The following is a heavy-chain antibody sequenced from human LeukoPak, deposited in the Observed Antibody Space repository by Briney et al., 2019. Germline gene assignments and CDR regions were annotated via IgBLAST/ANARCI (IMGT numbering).Heavy chain of an antibody. V-gene: IGHV3-21*01. CDR2: MSSSSSYI. D-gene: IGHD4-17*01. CDR1: GFTFSSYS. J-gene: IGHJ4*02. Sequence: PGGSLRLSCAASGFTFSSYSMNWVRQAPGKGLEWVSSMSSSSSYIYYADSVKGRFTMSRDNAKNSLFLQMNSLRAEDTAVYYCARDEKAVTTPWYFDYWGQGTLVTVSS. CDR3: ARDEKAVTTPWYFDY.